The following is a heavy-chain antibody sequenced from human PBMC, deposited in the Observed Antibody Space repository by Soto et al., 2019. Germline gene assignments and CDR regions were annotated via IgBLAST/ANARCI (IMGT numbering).Heavy chain of an antibody. CDR1: GFTFSGYW. Sequence: GGSLRLSCAASGFTFSGYWMHWVRQAPGKGLEWVSGISGGGSSTSYADSVKGRFTFSRDNSKNTLYLQMNSLRAEDTAVYFCAKYLTSGTSYSPYYYYGMDVWGQGTTVTVSS. D-gene: IGHD3-10*01. CDR3: AKYLTSGTSYSPYYYYGMDV. V-gene: IGHV3-23*01. CDR2: ISGGGSST. J-gene: IGHJ6*02.